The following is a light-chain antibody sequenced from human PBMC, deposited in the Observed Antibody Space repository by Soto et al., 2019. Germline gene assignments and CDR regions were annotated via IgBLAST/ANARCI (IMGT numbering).Light chain of an antibody. Sequence: DIQMTQSPSTLSASVGDRVTVTCRASQSISSWLAWYQQKAGKAPKLLIYKASALESGVPSRFSGSGSGTEFTLTISNLQPEDFATYYCQQFNSLFGQGTRLEIK. CDR3: QQFNSL. CDR1: QSISSW. V-gene: IGKV1-5*03. J-gene: IGKJ5*01. CDR2: KAS.